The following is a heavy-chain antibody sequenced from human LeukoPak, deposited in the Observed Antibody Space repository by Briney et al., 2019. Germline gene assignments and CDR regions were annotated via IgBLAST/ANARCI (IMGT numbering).Heavy chain of an antibody. D-gene: IGHD1-26*01. CDR1: GFNFGIYG. CDR3: AREWARALDY. J-gene: IGHJ4*02. Sequence: GGSLRLSCTASGFNFGIYGMHWVRQAPGKGLEWVAVMWDDGTNEYYVESVKGRFTISRDNAKNSLYLQMNSLRAEDTAVYYCAREWARALDYWGQGTLVTVSS. CDR2: MWDDGTNE. V-gene: IGHV3-33*01.